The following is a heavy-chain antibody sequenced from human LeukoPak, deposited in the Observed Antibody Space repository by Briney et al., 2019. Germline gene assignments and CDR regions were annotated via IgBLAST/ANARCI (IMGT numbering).Heavy chain of an antibody. Sequence: PGGSLRLSCAASGFTFSSYGMHWVRQAPGKGLEWVAVISYDGSNKYYADSVKGRFTISRDNSKNTLYLQMNSLRAEDTAVYYCAKDSSALLWFGELLTPNYYYGMDVWGQGTTVTVSS. V-gene: IGHV3-30*18. D-gene: IGHD3-10*01. CDR3: AKDSSALLWFGELLTPNYYYGMDV. CDR1: GFTFSSYG. J-gene: IGHJ6*02. CDR2: ISYDGSNK.